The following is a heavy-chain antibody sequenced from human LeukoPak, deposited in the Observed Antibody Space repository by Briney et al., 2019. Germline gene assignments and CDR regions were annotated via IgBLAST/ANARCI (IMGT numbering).Heavy chain of an antibody. V-gene: IGHV3-9*01. J-gene: IGHJ6*02. CDR3: TRDLMDYDVSTGLHHYYMDV. Sequence: GGSLRLSCVASGFIFDDYAMHWVRQAPGKGLEWVSGISWNSGGIGYADSVKGRLTISRDNAKNSLYLQMNSLRVDDTAVYYCTRDLMDYDVSTGLHHYYMDVWGQGTTVTVSS. CDR2: ISWNSGGI. CDR1: GFIFDDYA. D-gene: IGHD3-9*01.